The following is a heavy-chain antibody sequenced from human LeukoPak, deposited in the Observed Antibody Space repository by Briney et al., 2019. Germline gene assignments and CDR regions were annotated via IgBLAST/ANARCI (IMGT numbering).Heavy chain of an antibody. J-gene: IGHJ6*02. CDR2: IKQDGSEK. V-gene: IGHV3-7*01. CDR1: GFTFSSYW. Sequence: GGSLRLSCAASGFTFSSYWMSWVRQAPGKGLEWVANIKQDGSEKYYVDSVKGRFTISRDNAKNSLYLQMNSLRAEDTAVYYCARDSKIVVVPAAIRFYYYYGMDVWGQGTTVTVSS. CDR3: ARDSKIVVVPAAIRFYYYYGMDV. D-gene: IGHD2-2*02.